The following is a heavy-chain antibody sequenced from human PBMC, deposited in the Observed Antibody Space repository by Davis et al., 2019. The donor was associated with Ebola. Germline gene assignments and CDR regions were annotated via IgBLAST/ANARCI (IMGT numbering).Heavy chain of an antibody. D-gene: IGHD4-17*01. CDR2: IYSGGST. Sequence: GESLKISCAASGFTVSSNYMSWVRQAPGKGLEWVSVIYSGGSTYYADSVKGRFTISRDNAKNSLYLQMNSLRAEDTAVYYCASGYGAPYYYYGMDVWGQGTTVTVSS. CDR3: ASGYGAPYYYYGMDV. J-gene: IGHJ6*02. V-gene: IGHV3-66*01. CDR1: GFTVSSNY.